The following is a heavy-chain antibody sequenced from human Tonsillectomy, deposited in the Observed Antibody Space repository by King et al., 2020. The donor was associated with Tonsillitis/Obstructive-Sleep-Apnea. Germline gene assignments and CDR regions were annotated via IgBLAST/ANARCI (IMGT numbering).Heavy chain of an antibody. CDR2: IYPGDSDT. Sequence: VQLVESGAEVKKPGESLKISCKGSGYSFTSYWIGWVRQMPGKGLEWMGIIYPGDSDTRYSPSFQGQVTISPDKSISTAYLQWSSLKASDTAMYYCARGEIGSGTYYYYYMDVWGKGTTVTVSS. J-gene: IGHJ6*03. V-gene: IGHV5-51*01. D-gene: IGHD3-10*01. CDR1: GYSFTSYW. CDR3: ARGEIGSGTYYYYYMDV.